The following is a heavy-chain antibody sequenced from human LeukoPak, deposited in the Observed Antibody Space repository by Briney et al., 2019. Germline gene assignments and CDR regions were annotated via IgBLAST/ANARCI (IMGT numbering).Heavy chain of an antibody. Sequence: ASVKVSCKASGYTFTGYYMHWVRQAPGQGLEWMGWINPNGGGTNYAQKFQGRVTMTRDTSISTAYMELSRLRSDDTAVYYCARVFGYSSSSRAPYYYYGMDVWGQGTTVTVSS. CDR1: GYTFTGYY. CDR2: INPNGGGT. CDR3: ARVFGYSSSSRAPYYYYGMDV. V-gene: IGHV1-2*02. J-gene: IGHJ6*02. D-gene: IGHD6-6*01.